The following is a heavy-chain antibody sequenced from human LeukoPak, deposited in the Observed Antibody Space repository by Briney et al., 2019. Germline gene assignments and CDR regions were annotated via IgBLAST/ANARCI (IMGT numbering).Heavy chain of an antibody. Sequence: GGSLRLSCAVSGFTFDDYAMHWVRQAPGKGLEWVSGISWNSAYIGYADSVKGRFTISRDNAKNSLYLQMNSLRAEDTALYYCAKDYYYGSGSYLYPYFDYWGQGTLVTVSS. CDR2: ISWNSAYI. CDR3: AKDYYYGSGSYLYPYFDY. CDR1: GFTFDDYA. V-gene: IGHV3-9*01. D-gene: IGHD3-10*01. J-gene: IGHJ4*02.